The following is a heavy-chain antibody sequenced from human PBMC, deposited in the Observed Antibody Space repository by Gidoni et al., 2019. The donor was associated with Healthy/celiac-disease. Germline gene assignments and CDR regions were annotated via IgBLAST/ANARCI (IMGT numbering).Heavy chain of an antibody. CDR1: GFTFSSYA. J-gene: IGHJ4*02. D-gene: IGHD3-3*01. Sequence: EVQLLESVGGLVQPGGSLRLSCAASGFTFSSYAMSWVRQAPGKGLEWVSAISGSGGSTYYADSVKGRFTISRDNSKNTLYLQMNSLRAEDTAVYYCAKDPITIFGVVILNYFDYWGQGTLVTVSS. V-gene: IGHV3-23*01. CDR3: AKDPITIFGVVILNYFDY. CDR2: ISGSGGST.